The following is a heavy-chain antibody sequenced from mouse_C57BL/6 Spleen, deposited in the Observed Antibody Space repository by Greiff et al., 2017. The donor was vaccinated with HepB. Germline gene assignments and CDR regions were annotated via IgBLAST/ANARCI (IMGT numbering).Heavy chain of an antibody. CDR3: ARPAGGCFDY. Sequence: EVMLVESGGGLVKPGGSLKLSCAASGFTFSDYGMHWVRQAPEKGLEWVAYISSGSSTIYYADTVKGRFTISRDNAKNTLFLQMTSLRSEDTAMYYCARPAGGCFDYWGQGTTLTVSS. J-gene: IGHJ2*01. V-gene: IGHV5-17*01. D-gene: IGHD1-2*01. CDR1: GFTFSDYG. CDR2: ISSGSSTI.